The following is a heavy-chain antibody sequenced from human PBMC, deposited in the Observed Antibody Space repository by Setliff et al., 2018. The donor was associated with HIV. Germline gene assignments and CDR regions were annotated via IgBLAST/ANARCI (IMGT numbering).Heavy chain of an antibody. D-gene: IGHD1-26*01. CDR3: ATGGRRLHDY. V-gene: IGHV4-61*05. J-gene: IGHJ4*02. Sequence: NPSETLSLTCTVSGGSINNNNFWVWVRQPPGKGLEWIGYVDYSGDTEYNPSLQSRATISRDPSKSQVSLTLNSVTAADTAVYYCATGGRRLHDYWGQGTLVTVSS. CDR2: VDYSGDT. CDR1: GGSINNNN.